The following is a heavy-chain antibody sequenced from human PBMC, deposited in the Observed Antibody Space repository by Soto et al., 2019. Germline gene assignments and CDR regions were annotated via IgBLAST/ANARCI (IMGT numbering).Heavy chain of an antibody. D-gene: IGHD6-13*01. CDR2: IYYSGST. CDR3: ARRRTTAGLFDY. CDR1: GGSISSYY. Sequence: SETLSLTCTVSGGSISSYYWSWIRQPPGKGLEWIGYIYYSGSTNYHPSLKSRVTISVDTSKNQFSLKLSSVTAADTAVYYCARRRTTAGLFDYWGRGILVTVSS. J-gene: IGHJ4*02. V-gene: IGHV4-59*08.